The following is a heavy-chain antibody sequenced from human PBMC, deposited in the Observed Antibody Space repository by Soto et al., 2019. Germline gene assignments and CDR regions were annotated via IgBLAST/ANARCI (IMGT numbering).Heavy chain of an antibody. CDR1: GFTFSDYY. J-gene: IGHJ4*02. CDR2: TNSDGGVK. V-gene: IGHV3-30-3*01. D-gene: IGHD2-21*01. CDR3: AREVVLTEWYFDN. Sequence: QVQLVESGGGLVKPGGSLRLSCAASGFTFSDYYMSWIRQAAGKGLEWVAVTNSDGGVKFYADSVKGRFTVSRDNSKNTLYLQMNSLRPEDTAVYYCAREVVLTEWYFDNWSQGILVTVSS.